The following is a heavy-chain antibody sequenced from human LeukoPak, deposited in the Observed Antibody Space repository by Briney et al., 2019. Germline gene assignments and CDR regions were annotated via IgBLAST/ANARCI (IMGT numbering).Heavy chain of an antibody. Sequence: PGRSLRLSCAASGYTFNSYWMHGVRQAPGKGLVWVSRINSDGSSTSYADSVKGRFTISRDNAKNTLYLQMNSLRAEDTAVYYCARESLYCGGDCYYDYWGQGTLVTVSS. D-gene: IGHD2-21*02. CDR2: INSDGSST. CDR1: GYTFNSYW. CDR3: ARESLYCGGDCYYDY. V-gene: IGHV3-74*01. J-gene: IGHJ4*02.